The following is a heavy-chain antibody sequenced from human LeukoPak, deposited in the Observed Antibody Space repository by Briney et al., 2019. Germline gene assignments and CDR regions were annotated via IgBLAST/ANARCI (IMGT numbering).Heavy chain of an antibody. CDR3: ARGPTMVLYYFDY. D-gene: IGHD3-10*01. CDR1: GGTFSSYA. Sequence: GASVKVSCKASGGTFSSYALSWVRQAPGQGLKWMGGIIPIFGTANYAQKFQGRVTITADESTSTAYMELSSLRSEDTAVYYCARGPTMVLYYFDYWGQGTLVTVSS. V-gene: IGHV1-69*13. J-gene: IGHJ4*02. CDR2: IIPIFGTA.